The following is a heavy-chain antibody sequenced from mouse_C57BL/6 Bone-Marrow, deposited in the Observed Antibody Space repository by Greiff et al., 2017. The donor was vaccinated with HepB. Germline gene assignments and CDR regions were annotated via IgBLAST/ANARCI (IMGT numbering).Heavy chain of an antibody. V-gene: IGHV1-50*01. Sequence: QVQLQQPGAELVKPGASVKLSCKASGYTFTSYWMQWVKQRPGQGLEWIGEIDPSDSYTNYNQKFKGKATLTVDTSSSTAYMQLSSLTSEDSAVYYCARGDYYGSWGQGTTLTVSS. J-gene: IGHJ2*01. CDR1: GYTFTSYW. D-gene: IGHD1-1*01. CDR2: IDPSDSYT. CDR3: ARGDYYGS.